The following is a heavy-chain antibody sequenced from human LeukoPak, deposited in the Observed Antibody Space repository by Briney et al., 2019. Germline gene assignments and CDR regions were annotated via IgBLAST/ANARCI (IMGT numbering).Heavy chain of an antibody. V-gene: IGHV1-3*01. CDR3: ASPIAAAGTNYYYYYGMDV. CDR1: GYTFTSYA. Sequence: ASVRVSCKASGYTFTSYAMHWVRQAPGQRLEWMGWINAGNGNTKYSQKFQGRVTITRDTSASTAYMELSSLRSEDTAVYHCASPIAAAGTNYYYYYGMDVWGQGTTVTVSS. J-gene: IGHJ6*02. D-gene: IGHD6-13*01. CDR2: INAGNGNT.